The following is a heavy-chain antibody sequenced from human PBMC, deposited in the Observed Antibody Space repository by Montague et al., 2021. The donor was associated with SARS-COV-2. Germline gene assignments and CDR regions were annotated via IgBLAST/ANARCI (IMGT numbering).Heavy chain of an antibody. V-gene: IGHV4-61*02. Sequence: TLSLTCAVSGGSIITGSNFYWGCIRQSAGKGLEWIGRIHSSGGTNYNPSLKSRLTMSVDSSANQFSLKLTSVTAADTAVYYCARDYYDSTGLNWFDPWGQGLLVTVSS. CDR1: GGSIITGSNFY. D-gene: IGHD3-22*01. CDR2: IHSSGGT. J-gene: IGHJ5*02. CDR3: ARDYYDSTGLNWFDP.